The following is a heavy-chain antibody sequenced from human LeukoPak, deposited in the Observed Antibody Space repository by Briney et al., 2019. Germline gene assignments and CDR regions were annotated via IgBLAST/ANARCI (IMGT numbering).Heavy chain of an antibody. Sequence: HPGRSLRLSCAASGFTFSSYAMHRVRQAPGKGLEWVAVISYDGSNKYYADSVKGRFTISRDNSKNTLYLQMNSLRAEDTAVYYCAKDLYGGHFDYWGQGTLVTVSS. D-gene: IGHD4-23*01. J-gene: IGHJ4*02. CDR3: AKDLYGGHFDY. V-gene: IGHV3-30-3*01. CDR1: GFTFSSYA. CDR2: ISYDGSNK.